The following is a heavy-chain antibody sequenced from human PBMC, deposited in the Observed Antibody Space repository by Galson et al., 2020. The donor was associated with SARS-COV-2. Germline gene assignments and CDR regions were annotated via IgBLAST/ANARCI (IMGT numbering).Heavy chain of an antibody. J-gene: IGHJ4*02. CDR2: IYGSGAT. V-gene: IGHV4-4*07. CDR3: AREGSGTHAFDY. D-gene: IGHD1-26*01. CDR1: VGSINGYY. Sequence: SETLSLTCTVSVGSINGYYWSWIRQSAEKGLEWIGRIYGSGATEYNPSLRSRVAMSVDTSKKQFSLKLSSVTAADTAIYYCAREGSGTHAFDYWGQGALVTVSS.